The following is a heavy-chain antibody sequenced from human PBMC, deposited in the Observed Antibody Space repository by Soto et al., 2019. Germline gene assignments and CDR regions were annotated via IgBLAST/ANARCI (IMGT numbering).Heavy chain of an antibody. V-gene: IGHV4-30-4*01. CDR1: GDSISSVDYF. D-gene: IGHD7-27*01. CDR3: ARGRECLTGRCFPNWCDS. CDR2: IYKSATT. J-gene: IGHJ5*01. Sequence: PSETLSLTCSVSGDSISSVDYFWAWIRQPPGQALEYIGYIYKSATTYYNPSFESRVAISLDTSKSQFSLNVTSVTAADTAVYFCARGRECLTGRCFPNWCDSWGQVTLVTVSS.